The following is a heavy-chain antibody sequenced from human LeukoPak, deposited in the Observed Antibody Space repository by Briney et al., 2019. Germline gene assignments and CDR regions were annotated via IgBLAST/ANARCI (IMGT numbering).Heavy chain of an antibody. D-gene: IGHD3-10*01. J-gene: IGHJ5*02. CDR2: INHSGST. CDR3: VRGPYGSGISNWFDP. Sequence: RTSETLSLTCTVSGVSISSSNSYWGWIRQPPGKGLEWIGEINHSGSTNYNPSLKSRVTISVDTSKNQFSLKLTSVTAADTAVYYCVRGPYGSGISNWFDPWGQGTLVIVSS. V-gene: IGHV4-39*07. CDR1: GVSISSSNSY.